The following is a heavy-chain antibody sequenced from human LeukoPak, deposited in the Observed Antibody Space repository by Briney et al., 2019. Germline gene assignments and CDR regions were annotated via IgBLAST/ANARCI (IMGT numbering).Heavy chain of an antibody. D-gene: IGHD4-11*01. CDR3: ARGPTYSNFGSAYYFYMDV. J-gene: IGHJ6*03. V-gene: IGHV1-8*03. Sequence: ASVKVSCKASGYMFSSYDSNWVPDDTGRGLECMRWMNPQSGNTEYAQTFRGRVTITRHTSITTAYLALSSLRSEDTAVYYCARGPTYSNFGSAYYFYMDVWGNGTTVTVS. CDR2: MNPQSGNT. CDR1: GYMFSSYD.